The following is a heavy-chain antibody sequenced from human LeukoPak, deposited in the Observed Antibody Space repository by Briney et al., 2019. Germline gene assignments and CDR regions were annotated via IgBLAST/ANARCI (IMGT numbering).Heavy chain of an antibody. D-gene: IGHD2-21*02. V-gene: IGHV3-21*01. CDR1: GFTFRSYS. J-gene: IGHJ4*02. Sequence: GESLRLPCAASGFTFRSYSMNWVRQARGKGLEWVSSTSSSSSYIYYADSVTGRFTISRDNAKNSLYLQMNSLRAEDTAVYYCARERGGGDGLWGQGTLVTVSS. CDR3: ARERGGGDGL. CDR2: TSSSSSYI.